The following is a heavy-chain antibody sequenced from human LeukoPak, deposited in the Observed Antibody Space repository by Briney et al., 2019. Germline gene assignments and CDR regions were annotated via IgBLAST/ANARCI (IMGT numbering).Heavy chain of an antibody. Sequence: ASVKVSCKASGGTFSSYAISWVRQAPGQRLEWMGWINAGNGNTKYSQKFQGRVTTTRDTSASTAYMELSSLRSEDTAVYYCARGKVSPRGFDYWGQGTLVTVSS. CDR2: INAGNGNT. CDR1: GGTFSSYA. J-gene: IGHJ4*02. V-gene: IGHV1-3*01. CDR3: ARGKVSPRGFDY.